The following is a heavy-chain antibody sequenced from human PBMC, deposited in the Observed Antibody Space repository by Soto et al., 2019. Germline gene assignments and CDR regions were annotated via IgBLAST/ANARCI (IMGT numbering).Heavy chain of an antibody. CDR3: ARDPSGDYGPLFDY. V-gene: IGHV1-2*04. D-gene: IGHD4-17*01. Sequence: QVQLVQSGAEVKKPGASVKVSCKASGYTFTGYYMHWVRQAPGQGLEWMGWINPNSGGTNYAQKFQGWVTMTRDTSISTAYMELRRLRSDDTAVYYCARDPSGDYGPLFDYWGQGTLVTVSS. J-gene: IGHJ4*02. CDR2: INPNSGGT. CDR1: GYTFTGYY.